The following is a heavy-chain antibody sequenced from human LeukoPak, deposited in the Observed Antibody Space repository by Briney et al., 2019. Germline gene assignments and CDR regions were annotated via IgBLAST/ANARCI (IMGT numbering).Heavy chain of an antibody. D-gene: IGHD2-2*01. CDR2: ISSSGSTI. CDR3: ARRYCSSTSCTLDY. V-gene: IGHV3-48*03. J-gene: IGHJ4*02. Sequence: SGGSLRLSCAASGFTFSSYEMNWVRQAAGKGLEWVSYISSSGSTIYYADSVKGRFTISRDNAKNSLYLQMNSLRAEDTAVYYCARRYCSSTSCTLDYWGQGTLVTVSS. CDR1: GFTFSSYE.